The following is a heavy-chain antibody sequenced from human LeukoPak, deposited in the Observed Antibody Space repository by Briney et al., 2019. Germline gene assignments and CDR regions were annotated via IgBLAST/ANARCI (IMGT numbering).Heavy chain of an antibody. CDR2: IYHSGST. V-gene: IGHV4-4*02. CDR1: GGSISNGNW. D-gene: IGHD1-7*01. Sequence: PSLTLSLTCTVSGGSISNGNWWSWVRQPPGKGLEWIGEIYHSGSTNYNPSLKTRVTISVDKSRNEFSLKLTSVTAADTAVYYCARRWAGTFDYWGQGTLVTVSS. CDR3: ARRWAGTFDY. J-gene: IGHJ4*02.